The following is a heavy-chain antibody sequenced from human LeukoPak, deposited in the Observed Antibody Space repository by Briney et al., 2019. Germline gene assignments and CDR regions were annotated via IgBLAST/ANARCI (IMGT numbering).Heavy chain of an antibody. CDR3: ARGVLGNYYDSSGPPHFDY. Sequence: ASVKVSCKASGYTFTSYGISWVRQAPGQGLEWMGWISAYNGNTNYAQKLQGRVTMTTDTSTSTAYMELRSLRSDDTAVYYCARGVLGNYYDSSGPPHFDYWGQGTLVTVSS. CDR2: ISAYNGNT. D-gene: IGHD3-22*01. V-gene: IGHV1-18*01. CDR1: GYTFTSYG. J-gene: IGHJ4*02.